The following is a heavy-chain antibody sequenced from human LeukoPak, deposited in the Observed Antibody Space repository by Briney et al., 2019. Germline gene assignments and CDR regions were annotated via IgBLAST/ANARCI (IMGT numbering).Heavy chain of an antibody. D-gene: IGHD2-21*02. Sequence: SETLSLTCTVSGYSISSGYYWGWIRPPPGKGLEWIGSIYHSGSTYYNPSLKSRVTISVDTSKNQFSLRLTSVTAADTAVYYCAKMTIHGDSVLWGQGSLVTVSS. V-gene: IGHV4-38-2*02. CDR2: IYHSGST. CDR3: AKMTIHGDSVL. CDR1: GYSISSGYY. J-gene: IGHJ4*02.